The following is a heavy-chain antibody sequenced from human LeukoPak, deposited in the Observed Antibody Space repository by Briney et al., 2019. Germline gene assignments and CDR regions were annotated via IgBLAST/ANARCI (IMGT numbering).Heavy chain of an antibody. D-gene: IGHD6-13*01. J-gene: IGHJ4*02. CDR3: ARDASGYSSNFDY. CDR2: IYSGGST. Sequence: GGSLSLSCAASGFTVSSNYMSWVRQAPGKGLEWVSVIYSGGSTYYADSVKGRFTISRDNSKNTLYLQMNSLRAKDTAVYYCARDASGYSSNFDYWGQGTLVTVSS. CDR1: GFTVSSNY. V-gene: IGHV3-66*02.